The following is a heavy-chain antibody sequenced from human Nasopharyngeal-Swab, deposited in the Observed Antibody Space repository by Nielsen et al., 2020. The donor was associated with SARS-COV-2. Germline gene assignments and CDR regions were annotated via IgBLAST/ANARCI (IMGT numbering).Heavy chain of an antibody. CDR2: IIGRSGKV. CDR1: GFTFSTYD. Sequence: GESLKISCAASGFTFSTYDVTWVRQAPGKGLEWVSTIIGRSGKVYYADSVEGRFTISRDDSTNTPFVQMDSLRAEDTAVYYCAKQYSRSDYIYYYGMDVWGHGTAVTVSS. J-gene: IGHJ6*02. V-gene: IGHV3-23*01. CDR3: AKQYSRSDYIYYYGMDV. D-gene: IGHD6-6*01.